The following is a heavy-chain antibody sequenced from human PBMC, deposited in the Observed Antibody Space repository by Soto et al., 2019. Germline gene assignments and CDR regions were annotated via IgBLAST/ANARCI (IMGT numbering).Heavy chain of an antibody. CDR3: AKAHYDFWSGTRDYFDS. CDR2: ITYDASEE. J-gene: IGHJ4*02. Sequence: QVVLVESGGGVVQSGRSLRLSCEASGFTFRHFAMHWVRQAPGKGLEWVAVITYDASEEYYADSVKGRFTISRDKSGDTVYLQMDSLRVEDTAVYYCAKAHYDFWSGTRDYFDSWGQGTLVTFSS. CDR1: GFTFRHFA. D-gene: IGHD3-3*01. V-gene: IGHV3-30*18.